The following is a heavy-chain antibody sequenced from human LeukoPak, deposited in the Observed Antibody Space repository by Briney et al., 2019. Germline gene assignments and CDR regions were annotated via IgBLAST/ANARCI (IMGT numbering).Heavy chain of an antibody. D-gene: IGHD4-11*01. J-gene: IGHJ5*02. V-gene: IGHV1-69*13. CDR2: IIPIFGTA. CDR3: ARDDYPWFDP. Sequence: GASVKVSCKASGGTFSSYAISWVRQAPGQGLEWMGGIIPIFGTANYAQKFQGRVTITADESTSTAYMELSSLRSEDTAVYYCARDDYPWFDPWGQGTLVTVSS. CDR1: GGTFSSYA.